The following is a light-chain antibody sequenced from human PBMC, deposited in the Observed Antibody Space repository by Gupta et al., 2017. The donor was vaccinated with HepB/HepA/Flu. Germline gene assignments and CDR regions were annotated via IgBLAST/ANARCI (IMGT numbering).Light chain of an antibody. CDR2: SDN. CDR1: SSNIGSYT. V-gene: IGLV1-44*01. Sequence: QSVLTQPPSASGTPVQRIPLSCSGTSSNIGSYTVNWYQQVPGTAPKLLIHSDNHRPPGVPDRYAASKSGTSAALAISGLQSDEEADYYCAAWDDSLNGLYVFGTGTKVTVL. CDR3: AAWDDSLNGLYV. J-gene: IGLJ1*01.